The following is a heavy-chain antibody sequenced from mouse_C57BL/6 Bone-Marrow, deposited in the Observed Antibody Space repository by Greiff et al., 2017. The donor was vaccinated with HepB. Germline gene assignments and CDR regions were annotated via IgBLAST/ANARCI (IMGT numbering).Heavy chain of an antibody. D-gene: IGHD1-1*01. J-gene: IGHJ4*01. CDR3: ARDITTVVATDYAMDY. CDR1: GYSITSGYD. CDR2: ISYSGST. V-gene: IGHV3-1*01. Sequence: EVKLQESGPGMVKPSQSLSLTCTVTGYSITSGYDWHWIRHFPGNKLEWMGYISYSGSTNYNPSLKSRISITHDTSKNHFFLKLNSVTTEDTATYYCARDITTVVATDYAMDYWGQGTSVTVSS.